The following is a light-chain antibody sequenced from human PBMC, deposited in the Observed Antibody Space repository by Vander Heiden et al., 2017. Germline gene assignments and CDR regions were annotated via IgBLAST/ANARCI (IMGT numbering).Light chain of an antibody. V-gene: IGLV1-47*01. CDR3: ATWDDSLRAVV. CDR2: RDK. J-gene: IGLJ3*02. CDR1: SSNIGSNC. Sequence: QSVLTQPPSASGTPGQRVTISGSGSSSNIGSNCIYWYQQLPGTAPKLLIYRDKQRPSGVPDRFSGSKSGTSASLAISGLRSEDEADYYCATWDDSLRAVVFGGGTKLTVL.